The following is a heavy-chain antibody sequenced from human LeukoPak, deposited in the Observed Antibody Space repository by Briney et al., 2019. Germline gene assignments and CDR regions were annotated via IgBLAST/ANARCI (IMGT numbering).Heavy chain of an antibody. D-gene: IGHD3-10*01. J-gene: IGHJ4*02. Sequence: SETLSLTCTVSGGSISSYYWSWIRQPPGKGLEWIGYIYYSGSTNYNPSLKSRVTISVDTSKNQFSLKLSSVTAADTAVYYCARLSGYYGSGIDYWGQGTLVTVS. CDR2: IYYSGST. CDR1: GGSISSYY. V-gene: IGHV4-59*01. CDR3: ARLSGYYGSGIDY.